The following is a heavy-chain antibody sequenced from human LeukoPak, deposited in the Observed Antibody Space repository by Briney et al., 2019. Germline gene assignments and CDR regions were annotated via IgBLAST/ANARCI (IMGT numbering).Heavy chain of an antibody. CDR2: IYYSGST. J-gene: IGHJ4*02. CDR1: GGSISSYY. D-gene: IGHD6-19*01. Sequence: SETLSLTCTVSGGSISSYYWSWIRQPPGKGLEWIGYIYYSGSTNYNPSLKSRVTISVDTSKNQFSLKLSSVTAADTAVYYCARSGYSSDWYFPPAYWGQGTLVTVSS. V-gene: IGHV4-59*08. CDR3: ARSGYSSDWYFPPAY.